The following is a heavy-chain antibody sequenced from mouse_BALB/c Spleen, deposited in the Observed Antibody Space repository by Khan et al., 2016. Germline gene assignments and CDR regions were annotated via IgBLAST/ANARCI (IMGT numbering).Heavy chain of an antibody. CDR1: GYTFTNYG. J-gene: IGHJ3*01. Sequence: QIQLVQSGPELKKPGETVKISCKASGYTFTNYGMNWVKQAPETGLKWMGWINTNTGEPTYAEEFKGRFAFSLETSASTAYLQINNLKNEDTATYFCAEDYYGSNWCAYWGQGTLVTVSA. CDR2: INTNTGEP. D-gene: IGHD1-1*01. V-gene: IGHV9-3*02. CDR3: AEDYYGSNWCAY.